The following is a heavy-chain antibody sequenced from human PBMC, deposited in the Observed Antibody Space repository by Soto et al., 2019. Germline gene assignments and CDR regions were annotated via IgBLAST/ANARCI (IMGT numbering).Heavy chain of an antibody. CDR2: IYYSGST. J-gene: IGHJ6*03. V-gene: IGHV4-59*08. D-gene: IGHD3-10*01. Sequence: SETLSLTCTVSGGSISSYYWSWIRQPPGKGLEWIGYIYYSGSTNYNPSLKSRVTISVDTSKNQFSLKLSSVTAADTAVNYCARRYGSGSPSNYYYYYYMDVWGKGTTVTVSS. CDR1: GGSISSYY. CDR3: ARRYGSGSPSNYYYYYYMDV.